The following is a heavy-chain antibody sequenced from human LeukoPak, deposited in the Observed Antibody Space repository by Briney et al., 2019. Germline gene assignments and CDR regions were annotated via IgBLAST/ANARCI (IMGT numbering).Heavy chain of an antibody. D-gene: IGHD5-12*01. J-gene: IGHJ6*02. CDR2: ISSSSSYT. CDR3: ARERPTGVATIPYYYYYGMDV. V-gene: IGHV3-11*05. Sequence: PGGSLRLSCAASGFTFSDYYMSWIRQAPGKGLEWVSYISSSSSYTNYADSVKGRFTISRDNAKNSLYLQMNSLRAEGTAVYYCARERPTGVATIPYYYYYGMDVWGQGTTVTVSS. CDR1: GFTFSDYY.